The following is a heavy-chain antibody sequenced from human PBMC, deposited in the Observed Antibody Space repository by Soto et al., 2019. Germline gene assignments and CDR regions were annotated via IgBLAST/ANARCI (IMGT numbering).Heavy chain of an antibody. CDR2: ISHSGTST. D-gene: IGHD1-1*01. J-gene: IGHJ4*02. CDR1: GFAFTSFA. V-gene: IGHV3-23*01. CDR3: AKSATEATSYLDF. Sequence: EVQLLESGGGLVQPGGSLRLSCAASGFAFTSFAMSWVRQAPGKGLEWISAISHSGTSTYYVDSVKGRFIITTDIXKNTVSLQMNSLRVEDTAVYYCAKSATEATSYLDFWGQGTLVAVSS.